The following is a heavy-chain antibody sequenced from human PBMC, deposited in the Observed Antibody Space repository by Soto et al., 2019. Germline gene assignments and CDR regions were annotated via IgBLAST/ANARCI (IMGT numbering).Heavy chain of an antibody. CDR1: GFTFSSYA. CDR3: VMGHYYDSSGAFDI. D-gene: IGHD3-22*01. V-gene: IGHV3-64D*09. CDR2: ISSNGGST. J-gene: IGHJ3*02. Sequence: GGSLRLSCSASGFTFSSYAMHWVRQAPGKGLEYVSAISSNGGSTYYADSVKGRFTISRDNSKNTLYLQMSSLRAEDTAVYYCVMGHYYDSSGAFDIWGQGTMVTVSS.